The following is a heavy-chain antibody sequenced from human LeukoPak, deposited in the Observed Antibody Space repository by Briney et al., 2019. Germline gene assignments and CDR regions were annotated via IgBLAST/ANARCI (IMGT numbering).Heavy chain of an antibody. CDR3: ATDVTGTRDYYYYYYYMDV. CDR1: GYTFTDYY. J-gene: IGHJ6*03. V-gene: IGHV1-69-2*01. D-gene: IGHD1-1*01. CDR2: VDPEDGET. Sequence: GATVKISCKASGYTFTDYYMHWVQQAPGKGLEWMGRVDPEDGETIYAEKFQGRVTITADTSTDTAYMELSSLRSEDTAVYYCATDVTGTRDYYYYYYYMDVWGKGTTVTVSS.